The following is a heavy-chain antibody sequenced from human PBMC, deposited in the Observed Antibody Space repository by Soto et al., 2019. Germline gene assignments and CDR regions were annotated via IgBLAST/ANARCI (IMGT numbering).Heavy chain of an antibody. D-gene: IGHD6-6*01. J-gene: IGHJ6*03. Sequence: GGSLRLSCAASGFTFSSYAMSWVRQAPGKGLEWVSAISGSGVSTYYADSVKGRFTISRDNSKNTLYLQMNSLRAEDTAVYYCAKGISSSSISGDYYYMDVWGKGTTVTVSS. CDR3: AKGISSSSISGDYYYMDV. CDR1: GFTFSSYA. V-gene: IGHV3-23*01. CDR2: ISGSGVST.